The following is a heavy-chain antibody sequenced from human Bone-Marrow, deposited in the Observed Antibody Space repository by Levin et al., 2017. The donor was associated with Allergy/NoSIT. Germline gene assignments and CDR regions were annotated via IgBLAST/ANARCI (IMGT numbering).Heavy chain of an antibody. V-gene: IGHV4-4*07. Sequence: SETLSLTCTVSGASINTFFWSWIRQPAGKEMEWIGRIYPSGDINYNPSLESRVTMSVDTSKNQFSLKLNSVTAADTAVYYCAGTPTLISWYFDLWGRGTLVTVS. D-gene: IGHD2/OR15-2a*01. J-gene: IGHJ2*01. CDR3: AGTPTLISWYFDL. CDR1: GASINTFF. CDR2: IYPSGDI.